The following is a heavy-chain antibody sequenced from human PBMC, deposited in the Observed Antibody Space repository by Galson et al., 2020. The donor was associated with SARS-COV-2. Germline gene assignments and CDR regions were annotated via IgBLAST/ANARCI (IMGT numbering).Heavy chain of an antibody. D-gene: IGHD3-9*01. V-gene: IGHV3-15*01. J-gene: IGHJ4*02. Sequence: GGSLRLYCAASGFPFSNAWISWVRQAPGKGPEWVGRIKSKTDGGTTDYAAPVKGRFTISRDDSKNTLYLQMNSLKTEDTAVYYCTTVGPGLRYFDWLSYFDYWGQGTLVSVSS. CDR2: IKSKTDGGTT. CDR3: TTVGPGLRYFDWLSYFDY. CDR1: GFPFSNAW.